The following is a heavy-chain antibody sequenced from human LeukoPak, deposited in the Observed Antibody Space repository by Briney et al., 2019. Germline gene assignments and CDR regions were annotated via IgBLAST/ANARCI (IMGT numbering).Heavy chain of an antibody. CDR2: INSDGSST. V-gene: IGHV3-74*01. Sequence: GGSLRLSCAASGFTFSGHWMHWVRQVSGKGLVWVSRINSDGSSTSYADSVKGRFTISRDNAKNTLYLQMDSLRAEDTAVYYCTRNNYGIDYWGQGTLVTASS. D-gene: IGHD5-18*01. J-gene: IGHJ4*02. CDR1: GFTFSGHW. CDR3: TRNNYGIDY.